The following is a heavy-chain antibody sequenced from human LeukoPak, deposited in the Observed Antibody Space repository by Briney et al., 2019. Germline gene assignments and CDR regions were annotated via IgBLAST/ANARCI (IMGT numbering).Heavy chain of an antibody. J-gene: IGHJ6*02. V-gene: IGHV4-59*08. CDR1: GGSISGFY. CDR2: VCNSVTT. D-gene: IGHD3/OR15-3a*01. Sequence: NSSETLSLTCTVSGGSISGFYWSWLRQPPGKGLEWIAYVCNSVTTNYNPSLKSRLTISADTSKNQFSLRLTSVTATDTAVYYCARHVRMTTSGVDSNPMDVWGQGTTVTVSS. CDR3: ARHVRMTTSGVDSNPMDV.